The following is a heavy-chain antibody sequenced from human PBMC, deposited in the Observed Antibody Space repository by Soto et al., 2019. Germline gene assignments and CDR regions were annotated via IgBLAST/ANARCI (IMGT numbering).Heavy chain of an antibody. V-gene: IGHV4-31*03. CDR1: GGSISSGGYY. Sequence: SETLSLTCTVSGGSISSGGYYWSWIRQHPGKGLEWIGSIYYSGSTYYNPSLKSRVTISVDTSKNQFSLKLSSVTAADTAVYYCASPDPKRYGSGSFSPHYYYYGMDVWGQGTTVTVSS. J-gene: IGHJ6*02. D-gene: IGHD3-10*01. CDR3: ASPDPKRYGSGSFSPHYYYYGMDV. CDR2: IYYSGST.